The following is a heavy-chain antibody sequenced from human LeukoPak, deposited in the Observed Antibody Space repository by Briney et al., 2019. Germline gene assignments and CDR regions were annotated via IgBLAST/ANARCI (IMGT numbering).Heavy chain of an antibody. CDR1: GFTFSSYW. CDR3: ARDVPEEYYYYYYMDV. CDR2: IKQDGSEK. Sequence: PGGSLRLSCAASGFTFSSYWMSWVRQAPGKGLEWVANIKQDGSEKYYVDSVKGRFTISRDNAKNSLYLQMNSLRAEDTAVYYCARDVPEEYYYYYYMDVWGKGTTVTVSS. J-gene: IGHJ6*03. V-gene: IGHV3-7*01.